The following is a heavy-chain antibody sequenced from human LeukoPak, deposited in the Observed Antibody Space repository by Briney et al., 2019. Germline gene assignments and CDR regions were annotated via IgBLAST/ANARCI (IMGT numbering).Heavy chain of an antibody. D-gene: IGHD5-24*01. V-gene: IGHV3-64D*06. Sequence: QPGGSLRLSCSASGFTFSNYAMHWVRQAPGKGLEYVSAISSTEGSTYYADSVKGRFTISRDNSKNTLYLQMSSLRAEDTAVYYCVKDRGWLQPFDYWGQGTLVTVSS. CDR3: VKDRGWLQPFDY. CDR1: GFTFSNYA. J-gene: IGHJ4*02. CDR2: ISSTEGST.